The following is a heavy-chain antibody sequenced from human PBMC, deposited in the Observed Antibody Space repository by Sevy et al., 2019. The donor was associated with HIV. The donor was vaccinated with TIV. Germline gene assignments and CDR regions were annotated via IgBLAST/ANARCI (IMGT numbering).Heavy chain of an antibody. Sequence: ASVKVSCNASGYTFTSYDINWVRQATGQGLEWMGWMNPNSGNTGYAQKFQGRVTMTRNTSISTAYMELSSLRSEDTAVYYCARRKVTTLWFDPWGQGTLVTVSS. J-gene: IGHJ5*02. CDR1: GYTFTSYD. D-gene: IGHD4-4*01. V-gene: IGHV1-8*01. CDR2: MNPNSGNT. CDR3: ARRKVTTLWFDP.